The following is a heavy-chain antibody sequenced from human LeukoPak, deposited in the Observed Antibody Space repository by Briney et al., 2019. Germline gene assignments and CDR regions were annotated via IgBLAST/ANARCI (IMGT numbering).Heavy chain of an antibody. CDR2: ITGSGTNR. Sequence: PGGSLRLSCVASGFTFSNYAMSWVRQAPGKGLEWASAITGSGTNRYYADSLKGRFTTSRDNSKNTVFLQMNSLRHEDTAIYYCVIWGDYDVLTGYYVPDYWGQGTLVTVAS. D-gene: IGHD3-9*01. J-gene: IGHJ4*02. V-gene: IGHV3-23*01. CDR1: GFTFSNYA. CDR3: VIWGDYDVLTGYYVPDY.